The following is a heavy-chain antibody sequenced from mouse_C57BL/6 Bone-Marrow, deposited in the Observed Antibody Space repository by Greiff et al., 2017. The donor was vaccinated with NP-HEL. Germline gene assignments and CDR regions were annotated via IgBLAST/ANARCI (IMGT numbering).Heavy chain of an antibody. CDR2: IDPETGGT. CDR1: GYTFTDYE. CDR3: TRKDYSNLYWYFDV. V-gene: IGHV1-15*01. Sequence: QVQLKQSGAELVRPGASVTLSCKASGYTFTDYEMHWVKQTPVHGLEWIGAIDPETGGTAYNQKFKGKAILTADKSSSTAYMELRSLTSEDSAVYYCTRKDYSNLYWYFDVWGTGTTVTVSS. J-gene: IGHJ1*03. D-gene: IGHD2-5*01.